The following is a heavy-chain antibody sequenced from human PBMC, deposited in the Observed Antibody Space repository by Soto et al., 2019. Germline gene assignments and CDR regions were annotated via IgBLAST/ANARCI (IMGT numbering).Heavy chain of an antibody. V-gene: IGHV3-53*01. D-gene: IGHD3-9*01. CDR3: ARDRVATGYAVYFQP. CDR1: GFTVSSNY. CDR2: IYSGGST. Sequence: PGGSLRLSCAASGFTVSSNYMSWVRQAPGKGLEWVSVIYSGGSTYYADSVKGRFTISRDNSKNTLYLQMNSLRAEDTAVYYCARDRVATGYAVYFQPWGQGPLVTV. J-gene: IGHJ1*01.